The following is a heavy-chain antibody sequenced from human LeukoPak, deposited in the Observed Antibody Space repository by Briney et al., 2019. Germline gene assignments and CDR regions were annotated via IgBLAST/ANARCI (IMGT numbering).Heavy chain of an antibody. Sequence: PGGSLRLSCAASGFTVSSTYMTWVRQAPGKGLEWISSISSSSSYIYYADSVKGRFTISRDNAKNSLYLQMNSLRAEDTAVYYCARGGAVAGYKVDYWGQGTLVTVSS. CDR3: ARGGAVAGYKVDY. D-gene: IGHD6-19*01. CDR1: GFTVSSTY. V-gene: IGHV3-21*01. CDR2: ISSSSSYI. J-gene: IGHJ4*02.